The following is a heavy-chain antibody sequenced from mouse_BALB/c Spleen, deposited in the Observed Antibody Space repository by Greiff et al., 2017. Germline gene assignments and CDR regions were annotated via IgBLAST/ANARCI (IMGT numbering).Heavy chain of an antibody. CDR3: ARGSLGLPAY. CDR1: GYTFTDYA. Sequence: LEESGAELVRPGVSVKISCKGSGYTFTDYAMHWVKQSHAKSLEWIGVISTYYGDASYNQKFKGKATMTVDKSSSTAYMELARLTSEDSAIYYCARGSLGLPAYWGQGTLVTVSA. J-gene: IGHJ3*01. V-gene: IGHV1S137*01. CDR2: ISTYYGDA. D-gene: IGHD3-1*01.